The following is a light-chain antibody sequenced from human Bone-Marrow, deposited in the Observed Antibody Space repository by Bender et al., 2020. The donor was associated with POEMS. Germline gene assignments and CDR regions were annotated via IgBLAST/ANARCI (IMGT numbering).Light chain of an antibody. CDR3: QTWDTNTGV. CDR1: NLGNKY. J-gene: IGLJ3*02. Sequence: SYELTQPPSVSVSPGQTASITCSGDNLGNKYVSWYQQTSGQSPVLVVYQDTERPSGIPERFSGSNSGNTATLTISGAQAVDEADYYCQTWDTNTGVFGGGTKLTVL. CDR2: QDT. V-gene: IGLV3-1*01.